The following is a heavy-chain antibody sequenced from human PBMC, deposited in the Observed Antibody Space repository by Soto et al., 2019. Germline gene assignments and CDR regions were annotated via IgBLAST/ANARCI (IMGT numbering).Heavy chain of an antibody. CDR3: ARDRSGSYYSYYYYGMDV. J-gene: IGHJ6*02. V-gene: IGHV3-30-3*01. CDR1: GFTFSSYA. CDR2: ISYDGSNK. Sequence: GGSLRLSCAASGFTFSSYAMHWVRQAPGKGLEWVAVISYDGSNKYYADSVKGRFTISRDNSKNTLYLQMNSLRAEDTAVYYCARDRSGSYYSYYYYGMDVWGQGTTVTVSS. D-gene: IGHD1-26*01.